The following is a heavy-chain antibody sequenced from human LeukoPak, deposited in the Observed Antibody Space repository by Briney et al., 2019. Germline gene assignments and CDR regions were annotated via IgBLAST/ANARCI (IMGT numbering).Heavy chain of an antibody. Sequence: ASVKVSCKASGYTFTGYYMHWVRQAPGQGLEWMGRINPNGGATNYAQNFQGRVTMTRDMSITTAYMELSRLTFDDTAVYYCARDYDYTGRSASDIWGQGTMVTVSS. V-gene: IGHV1-2*06. J-gene: IGHJ3*02. CDR3: ARDYDYTGRSASDI. CDR2: INPNGGAT. D-gene: IGHD3-3*01. CDR1: GYTFTGYY.